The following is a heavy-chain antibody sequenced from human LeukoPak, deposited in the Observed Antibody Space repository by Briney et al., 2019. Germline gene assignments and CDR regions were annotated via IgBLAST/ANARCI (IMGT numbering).Heavy chain of an antibody. J-gene: IGHJ4*02. CDR2: FDPEDGET. D-gene: IGHD3-9*01. Sequence: ASVKVSCKVSGYTLTELSMHWVRQAPGKGLEWMGGFDPEDGETIYAQKFQGRVTMTEDTSTDTAYMELSSLRSEDTAVYYCARVGYYDILTGSGGLDYWGQGTLVTVSS. CDR1: GYTLTELS. V-gene: IGHV1-24*01. CDR3: ARVGYYDILTGSGGLDY.